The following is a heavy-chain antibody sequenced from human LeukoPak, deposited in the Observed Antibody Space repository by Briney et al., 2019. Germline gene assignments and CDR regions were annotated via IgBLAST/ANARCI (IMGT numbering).Heavy chain of an antibody. CDR1: GFTFSNYG. CDR2: INQEGSQK. CDR3: ARDGTSSFDY. V-gene: IGHV3-7*04. D-gene: IGHD3/OR15-3a*01. Sequence: GGSLRLSCAASGFTFSNYGMHWVRQAPGKGLEWVAIINQEGSQKYSVDPVKGRFTISRDNAKNSLYLQMNSLRPEDTAVYYCARDGTSSFDYWGQGTLVTVST. J-gene: IGHJ4*02.